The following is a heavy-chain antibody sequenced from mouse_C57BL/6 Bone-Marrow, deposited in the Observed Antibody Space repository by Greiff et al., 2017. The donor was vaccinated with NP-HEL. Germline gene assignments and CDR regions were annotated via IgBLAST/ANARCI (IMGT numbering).Heavy chain of an antibody. CDR1: GYTFTDHT. V-gene: IGHV1-78*01. J-gene: IGHJ4*01. CDR2: IYPRDGST. CDR3: ASDLYYDYLYYAMDY. D-gene: IGHD2-4*01. Sequence: VQLQQSDAELVKPGASVKISCKVSGYTFTDHTIHWMKQRPEQGLEWIGYIYPRDGSTKYNEKFKGKATLTADKSSSTAYMQLNSLTSEDSAVYFCASDLYYDYLYYAMDYWGQGTSVTVSS.